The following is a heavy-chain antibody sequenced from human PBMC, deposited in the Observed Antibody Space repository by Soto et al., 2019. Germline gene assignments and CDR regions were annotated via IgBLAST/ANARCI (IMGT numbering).Heavy chain of an antibody. Sequence: GGSLRLSCAASGFTFSSYGMHWVRQAPGKGLEWVAVISYDGSNKYYADSVKGRFTISRDNSKNTLYLQMNSLRAEDTAVYYCAKASINGVYYYMDVWGKGTTVTVSS. CDR2: ISYDGSNK. J-gene: IGHJ6*03. D-gene: IGHD2-8*01. V-gene: IGHV3-30*18. CDR1: GFTFSSYG. CDR3: AKASINGVYYYMDV.